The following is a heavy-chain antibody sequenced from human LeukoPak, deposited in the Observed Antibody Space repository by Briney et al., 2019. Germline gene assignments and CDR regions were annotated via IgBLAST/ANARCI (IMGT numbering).Heavy chain of an antibody. CDR1: GYTFTSYY. CDR3: ARVESAAAGTTYYFDY. CDR2: INPSGGST. J-gene: IGHJ4*02. D-gene: IGHD6-13*01. Sequence: ASVKVSCKASGYTFTSYYMHWVRQAPGQGLEWMGIINPSGGSTSYAQKFQGRVTMTRDTSTSTAYMELRSLRSDDTAVYYCARVESAAAGTTYYFDYWGQGTLVTVSS. V-gene: IGHV1-46*01.